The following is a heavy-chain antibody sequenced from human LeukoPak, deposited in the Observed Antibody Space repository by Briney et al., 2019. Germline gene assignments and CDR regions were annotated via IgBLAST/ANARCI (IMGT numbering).Heavy chain of an antibody. Sequence: ASVKVSCKASGYTFIGYYIHWVRQAPGLGLEWMGWTNPNSGGTSSAQKFQGRLTMTRDTSISTAYMEVTTLRSDDTAVYYCARALTETSSYYMDVWGKGTTVTVSS. J-gene: IGHJ6*03. CDR2: TNPNSGGT. D-gene: IGHD1-7*01. CDR1: GYTFIGYY. CDR3: ARALTETSSYYMDV. V-gene: IGHV1-2*02.